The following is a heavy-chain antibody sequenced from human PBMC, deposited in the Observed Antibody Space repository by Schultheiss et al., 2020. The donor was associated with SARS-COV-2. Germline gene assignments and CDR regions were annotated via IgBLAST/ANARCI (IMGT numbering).Heavy chain of an antibody. CDR3: AKSPFGADSRFDP. D-gene: IGHD3-10*01. J-gene: IGHJ5*02. V-gene: IGHV3-74*01. CDR1: GFTFSSYE. Sequence: GGSLRLSCAASGFTFSSYEMTWVRQAPGKGLEWVSRINSDGSSTSYADSVKGRFTISRDNAKNSLYLQMNSLRAEDTAVYYCAKSPFGADSRFDPWGQGTLVTVSS. CDR2: INSDGSST.